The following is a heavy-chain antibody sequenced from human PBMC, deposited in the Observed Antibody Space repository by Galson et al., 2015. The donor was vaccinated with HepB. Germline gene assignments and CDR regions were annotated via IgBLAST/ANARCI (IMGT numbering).Heavy chain of an antibody. Sequence: SLRLSCAASGFTFSSYSMTWVRQAPGKGLEWVSTISSGGDGTYYADSVKGRSTISRDNSKSTLYLQMNNLRAEDTALYFCARFDCTGTICYSWGQGVLVTVSS. J-gene: IGHJ4*02. CDR3: ARFDCTGTICYS. D-gene: IGHD2-21*02. CDR1: GFTFSSYS. V-gene: IGHV3-23*01. CDR2: ISSGGDGT.